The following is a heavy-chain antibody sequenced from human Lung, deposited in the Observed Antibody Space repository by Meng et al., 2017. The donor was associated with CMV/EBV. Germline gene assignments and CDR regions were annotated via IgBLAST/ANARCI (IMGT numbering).Heavy chain of an antibody. CDR2: INTNTGNP. Sequence: QVERVQSGSECKKPGASVKVSCKADGYNFTSDAMIWVRQAPGQGLEWMGWINTNTGNPTYAQGFTGRFVFSLDTSVSTAYLQISSLKAADTAVYYCARLYCSGGSCYTIDYWGQGTLVTVSS. D-gene: IGHD2-15*01. CDR1: GYNFTSDA. V-gene: IGHV7-4-1*02. CDR3: ARLYCSGGSCYTIDY. J-gene: IGHJ4*02.